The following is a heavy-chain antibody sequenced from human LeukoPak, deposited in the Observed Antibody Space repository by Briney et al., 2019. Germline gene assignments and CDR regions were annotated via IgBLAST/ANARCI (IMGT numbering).Heavy chain of an antibody. CDR3: ARHPRRDGYNSLAYYFDY. CDR1: GYSINSGYT. Sequence: PSETLSLTCTVSGYSINSGYTWGWIRQPPGKGLEWIGNIYHSGGTYYNPSLTSRVTISVDTPKNQFSLKLTSVTAADTAVYYCARHPRRDGYNSLAYYFDYWGQGTLVTVSS. V-gene: IGHV4-38-2*02. CDR2: IYHSGGT. D-gene: IGHD5-24*01. J-gene: IGHJ4*02.